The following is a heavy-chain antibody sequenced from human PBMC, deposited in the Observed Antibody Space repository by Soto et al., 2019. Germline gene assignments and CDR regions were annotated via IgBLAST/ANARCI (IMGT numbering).Heavy chain of an antibody. V-gene: IGHV4-59*01. CDR3: ARVGYCSSTPCWPIGYFEY. CDR1: GDSISSFY. D-gene: IGHD2-2*01. Sequence: PSETLSLTCTVSGDSISSFYWTWIRQPPGKGLEWVGYIFSSGSTNYNPSLKSRVTISVDTSGNQFSLKLTSVTAADTAVYYCARVGYCSSTPCWPIGYFEYWGQGTLVTVSS. J-gene: IGHJ4*02. CDR2: IFSSGST.